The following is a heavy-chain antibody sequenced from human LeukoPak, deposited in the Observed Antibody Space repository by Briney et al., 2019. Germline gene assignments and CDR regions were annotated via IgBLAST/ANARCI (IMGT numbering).Heavy chain of an antibody. V-gene: IGHV1-46*01. Sequence: ASVKVSCKASGYTFTSYYMHWVRQAPGQGLEWMGIINPSGGSTNYAQKFQGRVTITTDESTSTAYMELSSLRSEDTAVYYCATSRGSSWSYWGQGTLVTVSS. D-gene: IGHD6-13*01. CDR3: ATSRGSSWSY. J-gene: IGHJ4*02. CDR1: GYTFTSYY. CDR2: INPSGGST.